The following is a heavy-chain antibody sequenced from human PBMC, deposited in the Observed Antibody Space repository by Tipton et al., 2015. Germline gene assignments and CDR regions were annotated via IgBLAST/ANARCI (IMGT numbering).Heavy chain of an antibody. CDR1: GGSITSPTYH. CDR3: ARADAALDY. J-gene: IGHJ4*02. D-gene: IGHD6-25*01. CDR2: IYASGST. V-gene: IGHV4-61*02. Sequence: TLSLTCTVSGGSITSPTYHWAWIRQPAGKGLEWIGRIYASGSTNYNPSLKSRVTMSLDTSKDQFSLNLSSVTAADTAVYYCARADAALDYWGQGTLVTVSS.